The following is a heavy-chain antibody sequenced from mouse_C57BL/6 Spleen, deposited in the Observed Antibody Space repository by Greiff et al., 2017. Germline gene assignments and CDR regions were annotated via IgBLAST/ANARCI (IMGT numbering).Heavy chain of an antibody. CDR3: ARREDDGYLDY. CDR1: GFTFSDYY. J-gene: IGHJ2*01. CDR2: ISNGGGST. Sequence: EVKLVESGGGLVQPGGSLKLSCAASGFTFSDYYMYWVRQTPEKRLEWVAYISNGGGSTYYPDTVKGRFTISRDNAKNTLYLQMSRLKSEDTAMYYCARREDDGYLDYWGQGTTLTVSS. V-gene: IGHV5-12*01. D-gene: IGHD2-3*01.